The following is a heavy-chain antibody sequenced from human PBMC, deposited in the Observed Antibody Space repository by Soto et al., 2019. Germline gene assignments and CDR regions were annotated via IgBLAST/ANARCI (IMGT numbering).Heavy chain of an antibody. V-gene: IGHV1-46*01. CDR1: GYGFTAYF. CDR3: ARAPYSSSSFFFDY. J-gene: IGHJ4*02. Sequence: GASVKVSCKASGYGFTAYFMHWVRQAPGQGLEWMGIVHPSGGNTNYAQKFQGRVTMTWDTSTTTVYMELSSLRSDDTAVYYCARAPYSSSSFFFDYWGQGTPVTVSS. CDR2: VHPSGGNT. D-gene: IGHD6-6*01.